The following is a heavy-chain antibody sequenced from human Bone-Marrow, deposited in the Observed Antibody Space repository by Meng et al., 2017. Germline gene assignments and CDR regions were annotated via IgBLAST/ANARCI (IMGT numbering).Heavy chain of an antibody. V-gene: IGHV3-30*04. Sequence: GESLKISCAASGFTISSYAMHWLRHAQGKGLEWVAVISYGGSNKYYADFVKGRFTISRDNSKNSLYLQMNSLRAEDTDVYYCARDIYWNYVGYFDDWGQGTLVTVSS. CDR3: ARDIYWNYVGYFDD. CDR1: GFTISSYA. J-gene: IGHJ4*02. CDR2: ISYGGSNK. D-gene: IGHD1-7*01.